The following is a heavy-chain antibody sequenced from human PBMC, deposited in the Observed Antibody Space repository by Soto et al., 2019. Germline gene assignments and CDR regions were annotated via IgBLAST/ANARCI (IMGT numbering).Heavy chain of an antibody. CDR3: ARARSQDIVVVVAVDP. Sequence: EVQLVESGGGLVKPGGSLRLSCAASGFTFSSYSMNWVRQAPGKGLEWVSSISSSSSYIYYADSVKGRFTISRDNAKNSLYLQMNSLRAEDTAVYYCARARSQDIVVVVAVDPWGQGTLVTVSS. V-gene: IGHV3-21*01. CDR1: GFTFSSYS. J-gene: IGHJ5*02. D-gene: IGHD2-15*01. CDR2: ISSSSSYI.